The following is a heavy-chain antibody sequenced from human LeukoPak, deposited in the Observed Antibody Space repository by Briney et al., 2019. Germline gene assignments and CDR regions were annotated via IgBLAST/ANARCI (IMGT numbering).Heavy chain of an antibody. J-gene: IGHJ4*02. CDR2: MNPNSGNT. V-gene: IGHV1-8*03. CDR3: ASCGGGSCYSLDY. CDR1: GYTFTSYD. Sequence: GASVKVSCKASGYTFTSYDIDWVRQATGQGLEWMGWMNPNSGNTGYAQKFQGRVTITRNTSISTAYMELSSLRSEDTAVYYCASCGGGSCYSLDYWGQGTLVTVSS. D-gene: IGHD2-15*01.